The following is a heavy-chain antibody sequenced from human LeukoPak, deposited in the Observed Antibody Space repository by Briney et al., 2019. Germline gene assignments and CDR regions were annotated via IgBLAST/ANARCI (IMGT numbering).Heavy chain of an antibody. CDR2: MNPNSGNT. CDR1: GCTFTSYD. Sequence: ASVKVSCKASGCTFTSYDINWVRQATGQGLEWMGWMNPNSGNTGYAQKFQGRVTITRNTSISTAYMELSSLRSEDTAVYYCAFSSYYLQGNYYYMDVWGKGTTVTVSS. D-gene: IGHD1-26*01. J-gene: IGHJ6*03. CDR3: AFSSYYLQGNYYYMDV. V-gene: IGHV1-8*03.